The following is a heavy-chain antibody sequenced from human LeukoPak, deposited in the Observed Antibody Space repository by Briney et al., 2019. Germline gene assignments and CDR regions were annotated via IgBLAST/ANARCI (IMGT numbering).Heavy chain of an antibody. V-gene: IGHV4-31*03. CDR1: GGSISSGNYY. CDR3: ARSAGVNYFDY. CDR2: IYYSEST. J-gene: IGHJ4*02. Sequence: SQTLSLTCTVFGGSISSGNYYWNWIRQHPGKGLEWIGYIYYSESTYSNPSLKSRVTISIDTSKNHFSLKLSSVTVADTAVYFCARSAGVNYFDYWGQGTLVTVSS. D-gene: IGHD7-27*01.